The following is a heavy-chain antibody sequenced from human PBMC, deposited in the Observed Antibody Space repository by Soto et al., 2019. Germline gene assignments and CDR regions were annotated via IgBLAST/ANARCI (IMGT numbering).Heavy chain of an antibody. Sequence: EVQLVESGGGLVRPGGSLRLSCAASGFTFSYYWMHWVRQAQGKGLVWVSRIHSDGRSTTYADFVKGRFIISRDNARNTVDLQMNSVRVEDTAVYYCARGDRVAFDLWGQGTVVTVSS. CDR3: ARGDRVAFDL. J-gene: IGHJ3*01. CDR1: GFTFSYYW. V-gene: IGHV3-74*01. CDR2: IHSDGRST.